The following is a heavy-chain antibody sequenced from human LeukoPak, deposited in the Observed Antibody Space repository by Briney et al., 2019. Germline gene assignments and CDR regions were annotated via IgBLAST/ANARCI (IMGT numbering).Heavy chain of an antibody. J-gene: IGHJ4*02. Sequence: GGSLRLSCAASGFTFSSYSMNWVRQAPGKGLEWVSSISSSSYIYYADSVKGRFTISRDNAKNSLYLQMNSLRAEDTAVYYCARGGYCSGGSCYSPYYFDYWGQGTLVTVSS. D-gene: IGHD2-15*01. CDR2: ISSSSYI. V-gene: IGHV3-21*01. CDR1: GFTFSSYS. CDR3: ARGGYCSGGSCYSPYYFDY.